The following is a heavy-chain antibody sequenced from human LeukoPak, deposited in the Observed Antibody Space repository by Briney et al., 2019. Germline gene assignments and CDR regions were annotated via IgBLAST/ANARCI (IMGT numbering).Heavy chain of an antibody. CDR2: INHGGST. V-gene: IGHV4-34*01. Sequence: SEALSLTCTVNGGSFSDYYWTWIRQPPGKGLEWIGEINHGGSTNYNPSLKSRVTMSVDTSKNQFSLKLSFVTAADTAVYYCARGIAIGYCSGGSCYPFDYWGQGTLVTVSS. D-gene: IGHD2-15*01. CDR1: GGSFSDYY. J-gene: IGHJ4*02. CDR3: ARGIAIGYCSGGSCYPFDY.